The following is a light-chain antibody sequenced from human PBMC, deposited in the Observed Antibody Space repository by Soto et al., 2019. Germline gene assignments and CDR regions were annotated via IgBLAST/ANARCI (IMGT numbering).Light chain of an antibody. Sequence: EIVLTQSPGTLSLSPGERATLSCRASQSVSSSFLAWYQQKAGQAPRLLIYGASSRATGIPDRFSGSGSGTAFTLTISRLDPEDFAVYYCQQYDSSPPRWTFGQGTKVEIK. CDR2: GAS. CDR3: QQYDSSPPRWT. CDR1: QSVSSSF. V-gene: IGKV3-20*01. J-gene: IGKJ1*01.